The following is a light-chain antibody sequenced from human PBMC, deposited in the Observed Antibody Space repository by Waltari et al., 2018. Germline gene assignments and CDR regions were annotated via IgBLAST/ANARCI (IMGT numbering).Light chain of an antibody. CDR1: QRVSSS. CDR3: LQYLSSPHT. J-gene: IGKJ2*01. V-gene: IGKV3-20*01. Sequence: EIVLTQSPDTLSLSPGERATLSCRPSQRVSSSLPWYQQKPGQAPRRLFYGASNRATGIPDRFSGSGSGTDFTLTISRLEPEDFVVYYCLQYLSSPHTFGQGTKLEIK. CDR2: GAS.